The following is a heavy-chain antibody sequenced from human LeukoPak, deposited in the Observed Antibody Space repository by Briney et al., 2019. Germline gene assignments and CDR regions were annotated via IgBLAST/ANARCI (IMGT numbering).Heavy chain of an antibody. Sequence: GESLKISCKGSGYSFTSYWIGRVRQMPGKGLEWMGSIYPGDSDTRYSPSFQGQVTISADKSISTAYLQWSSLKASDTAMYYCASIIVAAAGRGYYYYGMDVWGQGTTLTVSS. V-gene: IGHV5-51*01. CDR2: IYPGDSDT. CDR1: GYSFTSYW. CDR3: ASIIVAAAGRGYYYYGMDV. D-gene: IGHD6-13*01. J-gene: IGHJ6*02.